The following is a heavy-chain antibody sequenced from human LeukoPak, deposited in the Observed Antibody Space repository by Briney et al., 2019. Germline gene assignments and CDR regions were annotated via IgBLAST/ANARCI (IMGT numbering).Heavy chain of an antibody. V-gene: IGHV3-21*01. CDR2: ISSSSSYK. D-gene: IGHD5-18*01. Sequence: RXSXAASGFTFSSYSMNWVRQAPGKGLEWXXXISSSSSYKYYTDSVKGRFTISRDNAKNSLYLQMNSLRAEDTAVYYCARDQPYPGYGYFDYWGQGTLVTVSS. CDR1: GFTFSSYS. J-gene: IGHJ4*02. CDR3: ARDQPYPGYGYFDY.